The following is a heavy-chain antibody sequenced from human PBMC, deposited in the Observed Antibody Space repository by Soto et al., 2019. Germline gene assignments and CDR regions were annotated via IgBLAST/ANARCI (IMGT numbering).Heavy chain of an antibody. D-gene: IGHD6-19*01. CDR3: AKDGARSSGWYLD. CDR1: GFTFSAYG. CDR2: ISYDESNK. V-gene: IGHV3-30*18. J-gene: IGHJ4*02. Sequence: GGSLRLSCAASGFTFSAYGIHWVRQALGKGLEWVAFISYDESNKNYADSVKGRFTISRDNSKNTLYLQLNSLRAEDTAVYYCAKDGARSSGWYLDWGQGNMVTVS.